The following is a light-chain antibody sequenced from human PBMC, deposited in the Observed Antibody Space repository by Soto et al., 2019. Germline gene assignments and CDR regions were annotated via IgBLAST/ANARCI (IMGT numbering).Light chain of an antibody. V-gene: IGLV2-14*01. Sequence: QSVLTQPASVSGSPGQSITISCTGTSSDVGGYNYVSWYQQHPGKAPKLIIYEVSNRPSGVSNRFSASKSGDTASLTISGLHAEDEDDYYCSSYTSSSTIYVFGTGTKLTVL. J-gene: IGLJ1*01. CDR2: EVS. CDR1: SSDVGGYNY. CDR3: SSYTSSSTIYV.